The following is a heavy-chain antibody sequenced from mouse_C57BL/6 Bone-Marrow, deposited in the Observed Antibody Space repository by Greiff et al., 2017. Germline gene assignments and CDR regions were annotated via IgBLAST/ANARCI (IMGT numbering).Heavy chain of an antibody. Sequence: QVQLQQSGAELARPGASVKLSCKASGYTFTSYGISWVKQRTGQGLEWIGEIYPRSGNTYYNEKFKGKATLTADKSSCTSYMELRSLTSEDSAVYFCARGNSTGLFAYWGQGTLVTVSA. CDR2: IYPRSGNT. V-gene: IGHV1-81*01. CDR3: ARGNSTGLFAY. CDR1: GYTFTSYG. D-gene: IGHD1-1*01. J-gene: IGHJ3*01.